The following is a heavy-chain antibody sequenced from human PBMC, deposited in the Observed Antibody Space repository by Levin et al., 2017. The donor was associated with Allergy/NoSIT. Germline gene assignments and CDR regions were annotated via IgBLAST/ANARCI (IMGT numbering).Heavy chain of an antibody. CDR3: AKGAGRQWVATISAFDI. D-gene: IGHD5-12*01. J-gene: IGHJ3*02. CDR2: ISYDGSNK. Sequence: GGSLRLSCAASGFTFSSYGMHWVRQAPGKGLEWVAVISYDGSNKYYADSVKGRFTISRDNSKNTLYLQMNSLRAEDTAVYYCAKGAGRQWVATISAFDIWGQGTMVTVSS. CDR1: GFTFSSYG. V-gene: IGHV3-30*18.